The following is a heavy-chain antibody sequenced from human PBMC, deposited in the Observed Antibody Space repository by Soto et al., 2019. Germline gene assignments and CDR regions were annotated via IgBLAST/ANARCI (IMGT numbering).Heavy chain of an antibody. CDR1: GFTVSSNY. V-gene: IGHV3-66*01. Sequence: PGGSLRLSCAASGFTVSSNYMSWVRQAPGKGLEWVSVIYSGGNTYYADSVKDRFTISRDNSRNTLYLHMDSLRAEDTAVYYCARGRGSTGYLGREHYFDYWGQGTLVTVSS. CDR2: IYSGGNT. CDR3: ARGRGSTGYLGREHYFDY. D-gene: IGHD2-2*01. J-gene: IGHJ4*02.